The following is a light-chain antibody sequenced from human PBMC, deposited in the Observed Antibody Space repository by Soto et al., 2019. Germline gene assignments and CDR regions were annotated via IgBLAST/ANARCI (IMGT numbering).Light chain of an antibody. Sequence: QSVLTQPPSASGSPGQSVTISCTGTSGAYNYVSWYQHHPGKAPKLMIYEVSKRPSGVPDRFSGSKSGNTASLVVSGLQADDEADYYCSSYAGSNNFIFGGGTKVTVL. V-gene: IGLV2-8*01. J-gene: IGLJ2*01. CDR1: SGAYNY. CDR3: SSYAGSNNFI. CDR2: EVS.